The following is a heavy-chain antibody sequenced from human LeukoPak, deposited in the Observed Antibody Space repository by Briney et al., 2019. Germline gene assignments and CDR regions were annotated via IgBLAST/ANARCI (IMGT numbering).Heavy chain of an antibody. CDR2: IRFDGTNK. Sequence: GGPLRLSCAASRLTFSSLGMHGFPQPPARGLEGVSFIRFDGTNKYYADSVKGRFTISRDNSKNTLYLQMNSLRAEDTAVYYCAKDPPRYFYDNSGYDWGQGTLVTVSS. V-gene: IGHV3-30*02. D-gene: IGHD3-22*01. J-gene: IGHJ4*02. CDR3: AKDPPRYFYDNSGYD. CDR1: RLTFSSLG.